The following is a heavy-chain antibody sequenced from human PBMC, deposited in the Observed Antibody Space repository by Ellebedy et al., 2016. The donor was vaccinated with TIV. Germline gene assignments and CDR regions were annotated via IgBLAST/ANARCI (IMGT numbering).Heavy chain of an antibody. V-gene: IGHV1-2*02. J-gene: IGHJ4*02. CDR2: INPNSGGT. Sequence: ASVKVSXXASGYTFTGYYMHWVRQAPGQGLEWMGWINPNSGGTNYAQKFQGRVTMTRDTSISTAYMELSRLRSDDTAVYYCARENGRGYCSSTSCYGPDYWGQGTLVTVSS. CDR3: ARENGRGYCSSTSCYGPDY. D-gene: IGHD2-2*01. CDR1: GYTFTGYY.